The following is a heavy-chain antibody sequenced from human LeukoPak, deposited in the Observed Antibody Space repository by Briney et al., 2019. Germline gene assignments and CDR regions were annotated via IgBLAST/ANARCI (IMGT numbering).Heavy chain of an antibody. V-gene: IGHV3-9*01. J-gene: IGHJ5*01. D-gene: IGHD4-23*01. Sequence: GGSLRLSCAASGFTFEHYGMHWVRQVPGKGLEWVAYITWNSGYKGYADSVKGRFAISRDNAKNSLHLQMNSLTGDVTAFYYCAKASDYGGNEFDFWGQGTLVTVSS. CDR1: GFTFEHYG. CDR2: ITWNSGYK. CDR3: AKASDYGGNEFDF.